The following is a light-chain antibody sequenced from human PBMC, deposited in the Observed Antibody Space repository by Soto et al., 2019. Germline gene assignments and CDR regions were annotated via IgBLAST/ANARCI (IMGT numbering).Light chain of an antibody. CDR1: QSLLHLNGNNY. CDR2: KVS. CDR3: MQGSYWPWT. Sequence: DIVMTQSPLSLPVTPGEPASICCRSSQSLLHLNGNNYLDWHQQRPGQSPRRLIYKVSNRDFGVPDRFSGSGSGTAFTLEISRVEAEDVGVYYCMQGSYWPWTFGQGTKVDIK. J-gene: IGKJ1*01. V-gene: IGKV2-30*02.